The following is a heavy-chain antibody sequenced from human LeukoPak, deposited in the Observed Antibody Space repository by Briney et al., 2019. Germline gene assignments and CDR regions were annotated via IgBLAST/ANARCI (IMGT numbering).Heavy chain of an antibody. CDR1: GFTFSSYA. CDR2: ISYDGSNK. V-gene: IGHV3-30*04. CDR3: ARDRGLWFGEIGWFDP. Sequence: GRSLRLSCAASGFTFSSYAMHWVRLAPGRGLEWVAVISYDGSNKYYADSVKGRFTISRDNSKNTLYLQMNSLRAEDTAVYYCARDRGLWFGEIGWFDPWGQGTLVTVSS. D-gene: IGHD3-10*01. J-gene: IGHJ5*02.